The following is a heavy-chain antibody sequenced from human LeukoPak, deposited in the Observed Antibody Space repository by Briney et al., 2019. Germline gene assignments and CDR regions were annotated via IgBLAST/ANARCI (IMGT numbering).Heavy chain of an antibody. V-gene: IGHV1-2*02. CDR2: INPNSGGT. CDR1: GYTFTGYY. J-gene: IGHJ5*02. CDR3: ARVSAVAGKGDWFDP. D-gene: IGHD6-19*01. Sequence: ASVKVSCKASGYTFTGYYMHWVRQAPGQGLEWMGWINPNSGGTNYAQKFQGRVTMTRDTSISTAYMELSRLRSDDTAVYYGARVSAVAGKGDWFDPWGQGTLVTVSS.